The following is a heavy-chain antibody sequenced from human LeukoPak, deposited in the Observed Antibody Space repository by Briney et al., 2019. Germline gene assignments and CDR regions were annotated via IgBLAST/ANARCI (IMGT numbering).Heavy chain of an antibody. D-gene: IGHD3-3*01. CDR3: AREGDFWAFDY. CDR1: GYTFTSYG. V-gene: IGHV1-18*01. CDR2: ISAT. Sequence: ASVKVSCKASGYTFTSYGISWVRQAPGQGLEWMGWISATNYAQKLQGRVTMTTDTSTSTAYMELRSLRSDDTAVYYCAREGDFWAFDYWGQGTLDTVSS. J-gene: IGHJ4*02.